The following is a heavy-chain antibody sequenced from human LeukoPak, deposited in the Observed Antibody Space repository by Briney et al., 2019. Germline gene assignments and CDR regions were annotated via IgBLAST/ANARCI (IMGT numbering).Heavy chain of an antibody. CDR1: GFSFSSYY. CDR3: VRGHYADY. J-gene: IGHJ4*02. Sequence: PGGSLGLSCAASGFSFSSYYMNWVRQAPGKGLEWVANIKADGSEEDYVDSVKGRFIISRDNAKNSLYLQMNRLRADDTALYYCVRGHYADYTSQGTLVTVSS. CDR2: IKADGSEE. V-gene: IGHV3-7*01.